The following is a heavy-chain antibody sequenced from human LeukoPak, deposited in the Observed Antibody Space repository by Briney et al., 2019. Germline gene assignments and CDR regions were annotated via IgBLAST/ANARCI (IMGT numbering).Heavy chain of an antibody. Sequence: GGSLRLSCAASGFTFSSYAMHWVRQAPGKGLERVAVISYDGSNKYYADSVKGRFTISRDNSKNTLYLQMNSLRAEDTAVYYCARDGLPYYYDSSGYFAPFDIWGQGTMVTVSS. CDR1: GFTFSSYA. CDR3: ARDGLPYYYDSSGYFAPFDI. CDR2: ISYDGSNK. J-gene: IGHJ3*02. D-gene: IGHD3-22*01. V-gene: IGHV3-30*04.